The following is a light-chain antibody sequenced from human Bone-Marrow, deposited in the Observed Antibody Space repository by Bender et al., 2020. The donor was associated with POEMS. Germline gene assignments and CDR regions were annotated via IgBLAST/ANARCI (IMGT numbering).Light chain of an antibody. CDR2: SNN. V-gene: IGLV1-44*01. Sequence: QSVLTQPSSASGTPGQRVSISCSGSSSNIGSNTANWYQQLPGTAPKLLIYSNNQRPSGVPDRFSGSKSGTSASLAISGLQSEDEADYYCAAWDDSLNGLVFGGGTKLTVL. J-gene: IGLJ3*02. CDR3: AAWDDSLNGLV. CDR1: SSNIGSNT.